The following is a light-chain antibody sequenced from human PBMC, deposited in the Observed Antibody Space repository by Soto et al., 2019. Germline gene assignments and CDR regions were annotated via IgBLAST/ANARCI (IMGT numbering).Light chain of an antibody. V-gene: IGLV1-44*01. CDR3: SSYTSSNTLV. Sequence: QSVLTQPPSASGTPGQRVTISCSGSNSNIDSNTVNWYQQLPGTAPKLLISSFNQRPSGVSNRFSGSKSGNTASLTISGLQAEDEADYYCSSYTSSNTLVFGGGTKLTVL. CDR1: NSNIDSNT. CDR2: SFN. J-gene: IGLJ2*01.